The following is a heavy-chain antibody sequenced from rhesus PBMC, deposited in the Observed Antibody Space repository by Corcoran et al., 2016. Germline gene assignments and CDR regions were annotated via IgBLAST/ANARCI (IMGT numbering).Heavy chain of an antibody. CDR3: ARELAGGRSDS. Sequence: QVQLQESGPGLVKPSETLPLTCDVSGASITSYWWTWIRQSPGKGLEWIGEIADNISFTSFHPSLKMRVTISKDASKKQFFLKLTSVTVADTAVYYCARELAGGRSDSWGQGLLVTVSS. V-gene: IGHV4-80*01. J-gene: IGHJ4*01. D-gene: IGHD5-24*01. CDR1: GASITSYW. CDR2: IADNISFT.